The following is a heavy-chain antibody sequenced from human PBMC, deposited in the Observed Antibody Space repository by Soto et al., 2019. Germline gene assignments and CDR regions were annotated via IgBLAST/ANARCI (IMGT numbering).Heavy chain of an antibody. CDR1: VYTFTCYY. J-gene: IGHJ4*02. V-gene: IGHV1-2*02. D-gene: IGHD6-13*01. CDR3: ERVGSRWYQPDY. CDR2: INPNSGGT. Sequence: GASVXVSFKSSVYTFTCYYMHFLRQAPGQGLEWMGWINPNSGGTNYAQKFQGRVTMTRDTSISTAYMELSRLRSDDTAVYYCERVGSRWYQPDYWGQGTLVTVYS.